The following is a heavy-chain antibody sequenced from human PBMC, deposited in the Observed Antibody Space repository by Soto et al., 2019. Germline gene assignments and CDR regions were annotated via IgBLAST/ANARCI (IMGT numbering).Heavy chain of an antibody. CDR3: ARDTSRSLDY. J-gene: IGHJ4*02. CDR2: ISDSTT. D-gene: IGHD2-2*01. V-gene: IGHV3-21*01. Sequence: EVQLVESGGGLVKPGGSLRLSCAASEFTLSGYTMTWVRQAPEKGLEWVASISDSTTYYADSVKGRFTISRDNAKNSVFLQMSILRAQDTAVYYCARDTSRSLDYWGQGTLVIVSS. CDR1: EFTLSGYT.